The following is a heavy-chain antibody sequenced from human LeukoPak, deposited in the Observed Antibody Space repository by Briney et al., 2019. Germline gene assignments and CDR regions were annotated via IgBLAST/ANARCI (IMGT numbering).Heavy chain of an antibody. CDR2: INHSGST. D-gene: IGHD6-19*01. CDR3: AARIAMAGLGRV. Sequence: SETLSLTCAVYGGSFSGYYWSWIRQPPGNGLEWIGEINHSGSTNYNPSLKSRVTISVDTSKNQFSLKLSSVTAADTAVYYCAARIAMAGLGRVWGQGTLVTVSS. CDR1: GGSFSGYY. J-gene: IGHJ4*02. V-gene: IGHV4-34*01.